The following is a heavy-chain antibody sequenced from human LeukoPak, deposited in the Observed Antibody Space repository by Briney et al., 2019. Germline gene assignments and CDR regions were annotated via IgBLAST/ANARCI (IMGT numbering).Heavy chain of an antibody. CDR1: GGSFSGYY. V-gene: IGHV4-34*01. Sequence: SETLSLTCAVYGGSFSGYYWSWIRQPPGKGLEWIGEINHSGSANYNPSLKSRVTISVDTSKNQFSLKLTSVTAADTAMYYCAGWAYDSSGYRLDYWGQGTLVTVSS. J-gene: IGHJ4*02. CDR2: INHSGSA. D-gene: IGHD3-22*01. CDR3: AGWAYDSSGYRLDY.